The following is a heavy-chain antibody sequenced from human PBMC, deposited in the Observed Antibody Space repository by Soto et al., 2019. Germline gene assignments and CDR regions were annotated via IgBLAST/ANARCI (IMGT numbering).Heavy chain of an antibody. J-gene: IGHJ6*02. Sequence: GALRLSCAASGFIVSSNYMSWVRQAPGKGLEWVSVIYSGGSANYADSVKGRFTISRDNSKNTVYLQMNSLRAEDTAVYYCVRDDYGLDVWGQGTAVTVSS. CDR3: VRDDYGLDV. V-gene: IGHV3-53*01. CDR2: IYSGGSA. CDR1: GFIVSSNY.